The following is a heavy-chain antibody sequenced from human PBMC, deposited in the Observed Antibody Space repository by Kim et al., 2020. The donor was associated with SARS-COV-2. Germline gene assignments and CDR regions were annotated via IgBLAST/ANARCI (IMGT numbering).Heavy chain of an antibody. CDR3: AKDPTLYSSSWYDAFDI. CDR1: GFTFSSYA. V-gene: IGHV3-23*01. Sequence: GGSLRLSCAASGFTFSSYAMSWVRQAPGKGLEWVSAISGSGGSTYYADSVKGRFTISRDNSKNTLYLQMNSLRAEDTAVYYCAKDPTLYSSSWYDAFDIWGQGTMVTVSS. D-gene: IGHD6-13*01. CDR2: ISGSGGST. J-gene: IGHJ3*02.